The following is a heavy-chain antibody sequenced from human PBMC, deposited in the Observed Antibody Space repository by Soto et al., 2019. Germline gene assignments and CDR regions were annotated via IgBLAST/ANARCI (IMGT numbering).Heavy chain of an antibody. CDR1: GGSISSGGYY. D-gene: IGHD3-9*01. CDR2: IYYSGST. CDR3: ARVAGYRPYNWFDP. J-gene: IGHJ5*02. V-gene: IGHV4-31*03. Sequence: SETLSLTCTVSGGSISSGGYYWSWIRQHPGKGLEWIGYIYYSGSTYYNPSLKSRVTISVDTSKNQFSLKLSSVTAADTAVYYCARVAGYRPYNWFDPWGQGTLVTVSP.